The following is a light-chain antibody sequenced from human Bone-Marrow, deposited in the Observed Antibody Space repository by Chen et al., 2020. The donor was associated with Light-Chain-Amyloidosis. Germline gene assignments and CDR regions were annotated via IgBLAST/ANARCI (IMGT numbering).Light chain of an antibody. Sequence: SYVLTQPSSVSVAPGQTATIACGGNNIGSTSVHWYQQTPGQAPLLVVYDDSDRPSGIPERLSDSSSWNTATLAISRVEAGDEADYCWQVWDRSSDRPVFGGGTKLTVL. CDR3: QVWDRSSDRPV. CDR1: NIGSTS. CDR2: DDS. V-gene: IGLV3-21*02. J-gene: IGLJ3*02.